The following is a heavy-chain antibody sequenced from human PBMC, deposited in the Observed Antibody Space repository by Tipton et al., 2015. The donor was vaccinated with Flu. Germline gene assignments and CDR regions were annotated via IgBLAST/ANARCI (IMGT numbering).Heavy chain of an antibody. CDR2: ISSSSSYI. V-gene: IGHV3-21*01. CDR1: GFTFSSYS. Sequence: SLRLSCAASGFTFSSYSMNWVRQAPGKGLEWVSSISSSSSYIYYADSVKGRFTISRDNAKNSRYLQMNSLRAEDTAVYYCARSVVPAAIDYWGQGTLVTVSS. D-gene: IGHD2-2*01. J-gene: IGHJ4*02. CDR3: ARSVVPAAIDY.